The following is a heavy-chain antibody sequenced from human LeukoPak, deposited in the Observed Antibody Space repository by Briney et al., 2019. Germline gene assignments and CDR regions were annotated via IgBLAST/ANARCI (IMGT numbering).Heavy chain of an antibody. CDR1: GFTFSSYE. CDR3: AKGSYGSGSYPDY. J-gene: IGHJ4*02. CDR2: ISSSGSTI. D-gene: IGHD3-10*01. Sequence: GGSLRLSCAASGFTFSSYEMNWVRQAPGKGLEWVSYISSSGSTIYYADSVKGRFTISRDNAKNSLYLQMNSLRAEDMALYYCAKGSYGSGSYPDYWGQGTLVTVSS. V-gene: IGHV3-48*03.